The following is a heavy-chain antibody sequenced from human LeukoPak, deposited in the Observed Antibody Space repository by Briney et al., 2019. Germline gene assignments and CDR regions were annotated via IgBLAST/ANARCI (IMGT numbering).Heavy chain of an antibody. V-gene: IGHV3-11*01. D-gene: IGHD3-10*01. CDR3: ARLRSGSYYTFFDY. Sequence: GGSLRLSCAASGFTFSDYNMRWIRQAPGKGLEWVSSIKGRFTISRDNAKNSLFLQMNSLRAEDTAVYYCARLRSGSYYTFFDYWGQGTLVTVSS. CDR1: GFTFSDYN. J-gene: IGHJ4*02.